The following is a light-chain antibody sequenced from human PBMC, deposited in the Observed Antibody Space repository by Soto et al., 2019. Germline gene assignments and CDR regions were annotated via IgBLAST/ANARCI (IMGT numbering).Light chain of an antibody. CDR1: SGNIGSNY. CDR3: QSFDNTNWV. V-gene: IGLV6-57*04. Sequence: NFMLTQPHSVSESPGKTVTISCTRSSGNIGSNYVQWYQQRPGSAPTTVMYDDNQRPSGVPDRFSGSIDSSSNSASLIISALKTEDEADYYCQSFDNTNWVFGGGTKLTVL. CDR2: DDN. J-gene: IGLJ3*02.